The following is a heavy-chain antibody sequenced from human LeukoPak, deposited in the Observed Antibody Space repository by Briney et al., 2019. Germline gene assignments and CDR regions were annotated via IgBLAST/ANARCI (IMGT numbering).Heavy chain of an antibody. D-gene: IGHD3-22*01. Sequence: GGSLGLSCAASGFTFSTSWMEGVRQAPGKGLVWVSRINTDGDSANYADFVKGRFPISRDNAKNTLYLQTNSLRAEDTAVYYCVRDMGYYDTVWGQGTLVTVSS. CDR1: GFTFSTSW. J-gene: IGHJ4*02. CDR3: VRDMGYYDTV. CDR2: INTDGDSA. V-gene: IGHV3-74*01.